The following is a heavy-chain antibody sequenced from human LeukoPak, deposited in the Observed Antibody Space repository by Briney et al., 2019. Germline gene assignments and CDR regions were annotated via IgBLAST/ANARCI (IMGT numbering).Heavy chain of an antibody. V-gene: IGHV1-69*13. CDR2: IIPTLGTT. CDR3: ARHPDYFDGSGYYFWNWFDP. D-gene: IGHD3-22*01. CDR1: GGTFSNNA. J-gene: IGHJ5*02. Sequence: ASVKVSCTASGGTFSNNAMSWVRQAPRQGLEWMGGIIPTLGTTNNVQKFLGRVTITADVSTSTVYMELSSLNSEDTAMYYCARHPDYFDGSGYYFWNWFDPWGQGTLVTVSS.